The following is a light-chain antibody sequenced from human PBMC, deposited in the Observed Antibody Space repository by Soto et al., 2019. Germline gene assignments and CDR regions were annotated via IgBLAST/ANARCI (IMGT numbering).Light chain of an antibody. J-gene: IGKJ4*01. CDR2: GAS. Sequence: EIVLTQSPGTLSFSPGDRATLYCRASQSFTPNHLGVTRHYLAWYQQKPGQAPRLLRYGASSKATGIPDRFSGSVSGTDCTLTIIRLEPEDFAVYYCQQYGSPPRAFGGGARVEVK. CDR3: QQYGSPPRA. CDR1: QSFTPNHLGVTRHY. V-gene: IGKV3-20*01.